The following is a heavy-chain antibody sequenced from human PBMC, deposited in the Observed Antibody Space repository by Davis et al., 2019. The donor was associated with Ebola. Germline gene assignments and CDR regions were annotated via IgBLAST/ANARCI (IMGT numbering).Heavy chain of an antibody. Sequence: GESLKISCAASGFTFSSYAMSWVRQAPGKGLEWVSAISGSGGSTYYADSVKGRFTISRDNSKNTLYLQMNSLRAEDTAVYYCAKVRRFLEWLVDYWGQGTLVTVSS. V-gene: IGHV3-23*01. CDR3: AKVRRFLEWLVDY. CDR1: GFTFSSYA. D-gene: IGHD3-3*01. J-gene: IGHJ4*02. CDR2: ISGSGGST.